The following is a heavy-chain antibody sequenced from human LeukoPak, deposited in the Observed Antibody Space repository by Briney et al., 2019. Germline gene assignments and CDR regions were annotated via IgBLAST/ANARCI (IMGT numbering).Heavy chain of an antibody. D-gene: IGHD5-24*01. Sequence: GGSLRLSCAASGLTFNNAWMNWVRQAPGKGLEWVGRVKTRTDGETTDHSAPVKGRFIISRDDSKNTLYLQMNSLMTEDTAVYYCTSRVATTNDHWGQGTLVTVSS. CDR1: GLTFNNAW. J-gene: IGHJ5*02. V-gene: IGHV3-15*01. CDR2: VKTRTDGETT. CDR3: TSRVATTNDH.